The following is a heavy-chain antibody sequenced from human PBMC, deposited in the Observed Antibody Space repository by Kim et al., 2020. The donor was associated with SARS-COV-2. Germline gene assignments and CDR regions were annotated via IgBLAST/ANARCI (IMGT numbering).Heavy chain of an antibody. CDR3: ARAGLGGHSPTYYDKSSGDAFDI. CDR2: INPNSGGT. J-gene: IGHJ3*02. V-gene: IGHV1-2*02. CDR1: GYTFTGYY. Sequence: ASVKVSCKASGYTFTGYYMHWVRQAPGQGLEWMGWINPNSGGTNYAQKFQGRVIMTRDTSISTAYMELSRLRSDDTAVYYCARAGLGGHSPTYYDKSSGDAFDIWGQGTMVTVSS. D-gene: IGHD3-22*01.